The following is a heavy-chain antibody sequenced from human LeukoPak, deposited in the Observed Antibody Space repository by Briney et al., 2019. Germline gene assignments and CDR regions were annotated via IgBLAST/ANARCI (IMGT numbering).Heavy chain of an antibody. Sequence: GGSLRLSCAASGFTFSSYSMNWVRQAPGKGLEWVSSISSSSSYIYYADSVKGRFTISRDNSKNTLYLQMNSLRAEDTAVYYCASQRKYCTNGVCYGWFDPWGQGTLVTVSS. CDR2: ISSSSSYI. CDR1: GFTFSSYS. D-gene: IGHD2-8*01. V-gene: IGHV3-21*04. CDR3: ASQRKYCTNGVCYGWFDP. J-gene: IGHJ5*02.